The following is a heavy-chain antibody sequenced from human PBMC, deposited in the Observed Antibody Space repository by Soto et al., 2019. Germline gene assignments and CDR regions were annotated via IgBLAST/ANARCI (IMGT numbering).Heavy chain of an antibody. J-gene: IGHJ4*02. CDR3: ARGLGSPPYY. CDR2: ISSGSNYI. Sequence: GGSLRLSCAASGFTFSNYSMNWVRQAPGKGLEWVSSISSGSNYIYYADSVKGRFTISRDNAKNSLYLQMNSLRAEDTAVYYCARGLGSPPYYWGQGTLVTVYS. CDR1: GFTFSNYS. D-gene: IGHD3-9*01. V-gene: IGHV3-21*01.